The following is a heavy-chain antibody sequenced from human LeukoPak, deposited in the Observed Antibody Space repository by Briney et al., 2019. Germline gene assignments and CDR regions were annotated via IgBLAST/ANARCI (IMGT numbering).Heavy chain of an antibody. D-gene: IGHD2-15*01. Sequence: SETLSLTCTVSGGSISNYYWSWIRQPAGKGLEWIGRIYTSGRTNYNPSLKSRVTMSVDTSKNQFSLKLSSVTAADTAVYYCSRDPYCSGGSCQWANGFDPWGQGTLVTVSS. J-gene: IGHJ5*02. CDR1: GGSISNYY. CDR2: IYTSGRT. CDR3: SRDPYCSGGSCQWANGFDP. V-gene: IGHV4-4*07.